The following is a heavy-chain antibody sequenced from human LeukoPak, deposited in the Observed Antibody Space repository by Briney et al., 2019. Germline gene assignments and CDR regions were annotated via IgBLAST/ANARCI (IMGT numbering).Heavy chain of an antibody. Sequence: ASVKVSCKASGYTFTGYYMHWVRQAPGQGLERMGWINPNSGGTNDAQKFQGRVTMTRDTSISTAYMELSTLRSDDTAVYYCATGVYSGSAIPGRWFDPWGEGTLVTVSS. J-gene: IGHJ5*02. CDR2: INPNSGGT. D-gene: IGHD5-12*01. CDR1: GYTFTGYY. V-gene: IGHV1-2*02. CDR3: ATGVYSGSAIPGRWFDP.